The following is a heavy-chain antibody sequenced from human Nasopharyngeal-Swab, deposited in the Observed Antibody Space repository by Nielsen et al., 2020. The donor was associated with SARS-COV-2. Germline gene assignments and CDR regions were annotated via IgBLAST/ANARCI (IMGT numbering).Heavy chain of an antibody. CDR2: ITWNSGNK. Sequence: SCKVSGYTLTELSMHWVRQPPGKGLEWVSGITWNSGNKGYAESVQGRFTISRDNARNSLYLQMNSLRPEDTALYYCAKARRTDTYGFECFDYWGQGSLVTVSS. V-gene: IGHV3-9*01. D-gene: IGHD5-18*01. J-gene: IGHJ4*02. CDR1: GYTLTELS. CDR3: AKARRTDTYGFECFDY.